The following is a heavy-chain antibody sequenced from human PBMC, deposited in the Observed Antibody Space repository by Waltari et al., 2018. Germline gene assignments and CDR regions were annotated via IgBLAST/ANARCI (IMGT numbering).Heavy chain of an antibody. J-gene: IGHJ6*02. CDR2: SKPSGGRT. CDR3: ALDRGALWMDV. V-gene: IGHV1-46*01. CDR1: EYTFTSSY. Sequence: QVQLVQSGAEVKKPGASVKISCKTSEYTFTSSYIHWVRQAPGQGLGWMGISKPSGGRTIYAQKVQGRVTMTRDTSTSTVYMELSSLRSEDTAVYYCALDRGALWMDVWGQGTTVTVSS. D-gene: IGHD2-21*01.